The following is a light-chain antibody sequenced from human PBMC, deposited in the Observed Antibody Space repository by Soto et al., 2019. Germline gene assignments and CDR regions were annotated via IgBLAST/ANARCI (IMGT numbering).Light chain of an antibody. CDR3: QSYDSSIVV. Sequence: NFMLTQPHSVSESPGKTVTISCTRSSGSIASNYVQWYQQRPGSSPTTVIYEDNQRPSGVPHRFSGSIDSSSNSASLTISELKTEDEADYYCQSYDSSIVVFGGGTKLTVL. V-gene: IGLV6-57*01. CDR2: EDN. CDR1: SGSIASNY. J-gene: IGLJ2*01.